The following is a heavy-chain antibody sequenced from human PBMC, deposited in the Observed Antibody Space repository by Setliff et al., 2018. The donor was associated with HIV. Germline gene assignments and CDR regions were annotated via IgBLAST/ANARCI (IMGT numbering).Heavy chain of an antibody. CDR3: TRVEAKVRGATYGMDV. Sequence: SETLSLTCTVSGGSISGHYWSWIRQPPGKGLEWIGSIYYSGYTNYNPSVKSRVTISVDTSKNQFSLELTSVSAADTAVYYCTRVEAKVRGATYGMDVWGQGTTVTVSS. J-gene: IGHJ6*02. D-gene: IGHD3-10*01. CDR1: GGSISGHY. CDR2: IYYSGYT. V-gene: IGHV4-59*11.